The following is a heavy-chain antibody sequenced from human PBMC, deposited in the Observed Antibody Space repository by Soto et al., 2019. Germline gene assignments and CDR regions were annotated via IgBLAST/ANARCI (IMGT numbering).Heavy chain of an antibody. D-gene: IGHD6-13*01. Sequence: VKVSCKASGYTFTSYGISWVRQAPGQGLEWMGRISAYNGNTNYAQKFQGRVTITADESTSTAYMELSSLRSEDTAVYYCARDLGIAALDYWGQGTLVTVSS. J-gene: IGHJ4*02. CDR1: GYTFTSYG. V-gene: IGHV1-18*01. CDR2: ISAYNGNT. CDR3: ARDLGIAALDY.